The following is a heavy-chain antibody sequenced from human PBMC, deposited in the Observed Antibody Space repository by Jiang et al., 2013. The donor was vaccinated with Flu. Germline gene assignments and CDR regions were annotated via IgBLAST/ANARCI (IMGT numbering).Heavy chain of an antibody. J-gene: IGHJ6*02. D-gene: IGHD2-15*01. CDR3: ARHPGVASDYYYGMDV. V-gene: IGHV4-59*08. Sequence: NPSLKSRVTISVDTSKNQFSLKLSSVTAADTAVYYCARHPGVASDYYYGMDVWGQGTTVTVSS.